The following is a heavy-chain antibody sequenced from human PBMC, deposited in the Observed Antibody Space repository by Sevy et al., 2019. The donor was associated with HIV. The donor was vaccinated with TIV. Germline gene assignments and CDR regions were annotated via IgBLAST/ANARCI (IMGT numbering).Heavy chain of an antibody. V-gene: IGHV3-74*01. D-gene: IGHD6-19*01. CDR3: ASGWLVRGNAFDI. CDR1: GFTFSSYW. CDR2: INSDGSST. J-gene: IGHJ3*02. Sequence: GGSLRLSCAASGFTFSSYWMHWVRQAPGKGLVWVSRINSDGSSTSYADSVKGRFTISRDNAKNTLYLQMNSLRAEDTAVYYCASGWLVRGNAFDIWGQGTMVTVS.